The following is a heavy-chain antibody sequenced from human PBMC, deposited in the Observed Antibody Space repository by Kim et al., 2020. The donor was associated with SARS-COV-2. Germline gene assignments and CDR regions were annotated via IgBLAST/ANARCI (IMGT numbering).Heavy chain of an antibody. CDR1: GFTFSSYG. V-gene: IGHV3-33*06. D-gene: IGHD1-26*01. Sequence: GGSLRLSCAASGFTFSSYGMHWVRQAPGKGLEWVAVIWYDGSNKYYADSVKGRFTISRDNSKNTLYLQMNSLRAEDTAVYYCAKDQEGGATTNLFDYWGQGTLVTVSS. CDR3: AKDQEGGATTNLFDY. CDR2: IWYDGSNK. J-gene: IGHJ4*02.